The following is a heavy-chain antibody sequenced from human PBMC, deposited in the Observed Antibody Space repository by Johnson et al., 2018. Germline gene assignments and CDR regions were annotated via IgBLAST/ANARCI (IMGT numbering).Heavy chain of an antibody. CDR3: ARTAYYYYGMYV. CDR2: ITGTSGSI. CDR1: GFTFADYP. J-gene: IGHJ6*02. D-gene: IGHD5-18*01. V-gene: IGHV3-9*01. Sequence: VQLVESGGGLVQXGRSLRLXCAASGFTFADYPMHWVRQAPGKGLEWVSGITGTSGSIGYGDSVRGRFTISRDKAKNSLYLQMNSLRPEDTAVYYCARTAYYYYGMYVWGQGTTVTGSS.